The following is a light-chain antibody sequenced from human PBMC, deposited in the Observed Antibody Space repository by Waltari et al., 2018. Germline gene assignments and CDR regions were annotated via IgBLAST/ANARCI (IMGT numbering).Light chain of an antibody. CDR2: DVS. Sequence: DIQLTQSPSSLSASVGDPVTITCRASQGISTYLAWFQQKPGKAPKSLIYDVSSLLNGVATKFSGSGSGTDFTLTISNLQPEDCATYYCQQYHSYPLTFGGGTKVEIK. J-gene: IGKJ4*01. V-gene: IGKV1-16*02. CDR3: QQYHSYPLT. CDR1: QGISTY.